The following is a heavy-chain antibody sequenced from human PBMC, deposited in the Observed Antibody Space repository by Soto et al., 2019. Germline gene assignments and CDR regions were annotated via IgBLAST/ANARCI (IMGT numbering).Heavy chain of an antibody. CDR1: GYSFTSYW. D-gene: IGHD2-2*01. Sequence: GESLKISCEGSGYSFTSYWISWVRQMPGKGLEWMGRIDPSDSYTNYSPSFQGHVTISADKSISTAYLQWSSLKASDTAMYYCAIRGVVVPAAIYYYGMDVWGQGATVTVSS. CDR2: IDPSDSYT. CDR3: AIRGVVVPAAIYYYGMDV. V-gene: IGHV5-10-1*01. J-gene: IGHJ6*02.